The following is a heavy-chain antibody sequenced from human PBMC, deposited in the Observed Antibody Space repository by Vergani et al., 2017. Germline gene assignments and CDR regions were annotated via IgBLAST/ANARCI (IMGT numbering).Heavy chain of an antibody. CDR2: IYYSGST. Sequence: QLQLQASGPGLVKPSETLSLTCTVSGGSISSSSYYWGWIRQPPGKGLEWIGSIYYSGSTYYNPSLKSRVTISVDTSKTQFSLKLSSVTAADTAVYYCVKTSVGATTRFDYWGQGTLVTVSS. CDR3: VKTSVGATTRFDY. J-gene: IGHJ4*02. D-gene: IGHD1-26*01. V-gene: IGHV4-39*01. CDR1: GGSISSSSYY.